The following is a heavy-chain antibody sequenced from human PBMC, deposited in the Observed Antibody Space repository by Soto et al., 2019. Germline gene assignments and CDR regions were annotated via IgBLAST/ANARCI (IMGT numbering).Heavy chain of an antibody. CDR3: ATTAPITIFGVVKRDWFDP. J-gene: IGHJ5*02. D-gene: IGHD3-3*01. CDR1: GGSISSSSYY. CDR2: IYYSGST. V-gene: IGHV4-39*01. Sequence: TSETLSLTCTVSGGSISSSSYYWGWIRQPPGKGLEWIGSIYYSGSTYYNPSLKSRVTISVDTSKNQFSLKLSSVTAADTAVYYCATTAPITIFGVVKRDWFDPWGQGTLVT.